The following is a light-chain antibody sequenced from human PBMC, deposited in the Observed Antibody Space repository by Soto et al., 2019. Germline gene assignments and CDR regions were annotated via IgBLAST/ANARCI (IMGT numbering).Light chain of an antibody. Sequence: EIVLTQSPATLSVSPGERATLSCRASQSISSSLAWYQHQPGQAPRLLIYHASTRAAGIPARFSGSGSGTEFPLTISSLQSEDFAVYYCQQYYNWPPGTFGQGTKVEIK. V-gene: IGKV3-15*01. CDR1: QSISSS. J-gene: IGKJ1*01. CDR3: QQYYNWPPGT. CDR2: HAS.